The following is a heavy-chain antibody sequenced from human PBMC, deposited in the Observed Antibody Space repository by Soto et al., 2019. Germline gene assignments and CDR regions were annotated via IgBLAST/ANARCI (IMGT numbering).Heavy chain of an antibody. J-gene: IGHJ6*02. Sequence: PSETLSLTCTVSGGSINNYYLSWVRQPPGKRLEWIGYIFSSGTTEYNPSLKGRLTLSVDTSKNQVSLHLNSVTAADTALYYCARHPAVPYYGKGLDYWGQGILVTVSSGRGGPTLVNPTQTLTLTCTFSGFSLSTSGVVLHYGMYVWGQGTTVTVSS. CDR1: GGSINNYY. CDR3: ARHPAVPYYGKGLDYWGQGILVTVSSGRGGPTLVNPTQTLTLTCTFSGFSLSTSGVVLHYGMYV. CDR2: IFSSGTT. D-gene: IGHD3-22*01. V-gene: IGHV4-59*08.